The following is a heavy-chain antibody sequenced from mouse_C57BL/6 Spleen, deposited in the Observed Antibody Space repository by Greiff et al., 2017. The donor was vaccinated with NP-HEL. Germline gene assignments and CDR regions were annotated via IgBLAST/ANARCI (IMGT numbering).Heavy chain of an antibody. CDR1: GYSITSDY. V-gene: IGHV3-8*01. D-gene: IGHD1-1*01. Sequence: DVHLVESGPGLAKPSQTLSLTCSVTGYSITSDYWNWIRKFPGNKLEYMGYISYSGSTYYNPSLKSRISITRDTSKNQYYLQLNSVTTEDTATYYCAKALSYYGSSLWYFDVWGTGTTVTVSS. J-gene: IGHJ1*03. CDR2: ISYSGST. CDR3: AKALSYYGSSLWYFDV.